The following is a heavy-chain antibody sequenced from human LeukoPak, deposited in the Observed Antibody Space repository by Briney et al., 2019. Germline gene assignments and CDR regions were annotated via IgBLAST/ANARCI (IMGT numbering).Heavy chain of an antibody. V-gene: IGHV1-18*01. CDR1: GGTFSSYA. D-gene: IGHD5-24*01. CDR3: ARGRRDGYNGPLWFDP. CDR2: ISAYNGNT. Sequence: ASVKVSCKASGGTFSSYAISWVRQAPGQGLEWMGWISAYNGNTNYAQKLQGRVTMTTDTSTSTAYMELRSLRSDDTAVYYCARGRRDGYNGPLWFDPWGQGTLVTVSS. J-gene: IGHJ5*02.